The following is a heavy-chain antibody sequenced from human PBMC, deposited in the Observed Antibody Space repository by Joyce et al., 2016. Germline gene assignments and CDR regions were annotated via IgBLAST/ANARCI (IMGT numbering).Heavy chain of an antibody. D-gene: IGHD6-25*01. Sequence: QVQLVESGGGVVQPGRSLRLSCAASGLTLSNYGVHWVRQAPGKGLECVAVISYDGIYKYYVDSVKGRFTISRDNSKNTVFLEMNSLRTEDTAVYYCAKILTATYSSGWFLDYWGQGTLVTVSS. CDR3: AKILTATYSSGWFLDY. V-gene: IGHV3-30*18. CDR2: ISYDGIYK. J-gene: IGHJ4*02. CDR1: GLTLSNYG.